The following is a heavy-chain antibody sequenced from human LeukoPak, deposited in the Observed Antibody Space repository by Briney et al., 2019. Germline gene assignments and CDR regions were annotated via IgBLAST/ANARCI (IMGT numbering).Heavy chain of an antibody. D-gene: IGHD1-26*01. CDR3: ARSPADSGSYTIQFDY. J-gene: IGHJ4*02. CDR2: IYYSGSS. V-gene: IGHV4-59*01. Sequence: PSETLSLTCTVSGGSISSYYWIWIRQPPGKGLEWIGYIYYSGSSNYNPSLKSRVTISVDTSKNQFSLKLSSVTAADTAVYYCARSPADSGSYTIQFDYWGQGTLVTVSS. CDR1: GGSISSYY.